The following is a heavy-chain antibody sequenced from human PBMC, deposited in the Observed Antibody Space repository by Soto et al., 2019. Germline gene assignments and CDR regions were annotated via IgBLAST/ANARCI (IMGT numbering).Heavy chain of an antibody. CDR1: EFTFRSYW. J-gene: IGHJ3*01. CDR2: ISGDGSST. Sequence: EVQLVDSGGGLVQPGGSLRLSCAASEFTFRSYWMHWVRQSPGKGLVWVSRISGDGSSTNYADSVKGRFTISRDNAKNTVHLQNVSMRAEDTAVYYCARSLPGTYGAFDLWGQGTMVTVSS. V-gene: IGHV3-74*01. CDR3: ARSLPGTYGAFDL. D-gene: IGHD1-7*01.